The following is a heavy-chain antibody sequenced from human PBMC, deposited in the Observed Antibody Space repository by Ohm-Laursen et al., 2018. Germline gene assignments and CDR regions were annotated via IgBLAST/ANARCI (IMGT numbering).Heavy chain of an antibody. CDR1: GGSITSDY. Sequence: SDTLSLTCTVSGGSITSDYWTWIRQPPGKGLEWIGFIYYSGTTKYNPSLKSRVTISVDTSKSQFSLSLTSVTAADTAVYYCARDSGSFDAFDIWGPGTLVAVSS. CDR3: ARDSGSFDAFDI. D-gene: IGHD6-19*01. V-gene: IGHV4-59*01. CDR2: IYYSGTT. J-gene: IGHJ3*02.